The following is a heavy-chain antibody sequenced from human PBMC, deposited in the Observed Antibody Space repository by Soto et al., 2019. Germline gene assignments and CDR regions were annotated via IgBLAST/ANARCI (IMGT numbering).Heavy chain of an antibody. CDR1: GFTFSSYP. CDR3: AKGVLRYFDWLLPPDYYYYYGMDV. CDR2: ISGSGGST. Sequence: GGSLRLSCAASGFTFSSYPISWVRQAPGGGLEWVSVISGSGGSTYYADSVKGRFTISRDNSKNTLYLQMNSLRAEDTAVYYCAKGVLRYFDWLLPPDYYYYYGMDVWGQGTTVTVSS. D-gene: IGHD3-9*01. J-gene: IGHJ6*02. V-gene: IGHV3-23*01.